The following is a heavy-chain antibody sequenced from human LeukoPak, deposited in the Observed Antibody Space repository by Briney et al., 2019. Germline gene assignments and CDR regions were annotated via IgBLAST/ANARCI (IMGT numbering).Heavy chain of an antibody. D-gene: IGHD3-10*01. V-gene: IGHV4-39*01. CDR3: ASDMVRGVIVEGY. CDR2: IYYSGST. Sequence: SETLSLTCTVSGGSISSSSYYWGWIRQPPGKGLEWIGSIYYSGSTYYNPSLKSRVTISVDTSKNQFSLKLSSVTAADTAVYYCASDMVRGVIVEGYWGQGTLVTVSS. CDR1: GGSISSSSYY. J-gene: IGHJ4*02.